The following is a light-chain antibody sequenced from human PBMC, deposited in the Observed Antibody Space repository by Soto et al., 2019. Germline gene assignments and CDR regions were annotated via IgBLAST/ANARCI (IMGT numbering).Light chain of an antibody. J-gene: IGKJ4*01. V-gene: IGKV1-17*01. Sequence: DIQMTQSPSSLSASVGDRVTITCRASQGIRNGLGWFQQKPGKAPKRLIYAASSLQSGVSSRFSGSGSGTEFTRTISSLQPEDFATYYCLQHNSYPLTFGGGTKVEIK. CDR2: AAS. CDR1: QGIRNG. CDR3: LQHNSYPLT.